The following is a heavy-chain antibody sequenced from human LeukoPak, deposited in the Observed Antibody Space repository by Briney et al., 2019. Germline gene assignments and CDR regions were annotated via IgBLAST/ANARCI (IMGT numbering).Heavy chain of an antibody. Sequence: PGGSLRLSCAASGFTFSSYGMSWVRQAPGKGLEWVSAISGSGGSTYYADSVKGRFTISRDNSKNTLYLQMNSLRAEDTALYYCAKDHYYDSSGLFDYWGQGTLVTVSS. J-gene: IGHJ4*02. CDR2: ISGSGGST. CDR3: AKDHYYDSSGLFDY. D-gene: IGHD3-22*01. V-gene: IGHV3-23*01. CDR1: GFTFSSYG.